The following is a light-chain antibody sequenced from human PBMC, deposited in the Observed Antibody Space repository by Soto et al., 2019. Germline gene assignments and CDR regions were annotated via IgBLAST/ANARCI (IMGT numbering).Light chain of an antibody. CDR1: QSVSSY. V-gene: IGKV3-11*01. Sequence: EIVLTQYPATLSLSPGERATLSCRASQSVSSYLAWYQQKPGQAPRLLIYDASNRATGIPARFSGSGSGTDFTLTISSLEPEDFAVYYCQQRSNWPVTFGQGTRLE. CDR3: QQRSNWPVT. CDR2: DAS. J-gene: IGKJ5*01.